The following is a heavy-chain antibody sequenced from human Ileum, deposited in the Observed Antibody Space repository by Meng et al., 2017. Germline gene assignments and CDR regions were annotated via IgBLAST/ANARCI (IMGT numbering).Heavy chain of an antibody. D-gene: IGHD4-17*01. CDR2: IYYGGST. CDR3: ARRAHYGDPPR. J-gene: IGHJ4*02. Sequence: QLRLQESGPGLVKPPETLPLTCSVSSGSFTNNNYYWVWIRRPPGKGLEWIGSIYYGGSTYYNPSLKSRVTISVDTSTNQFSLKLISVTAADTAVYYCARRAHYGDPPRWGQGTLVTVSS. V-gene: IGHV4-39*01. CDR1: SGSFTNNNYY.